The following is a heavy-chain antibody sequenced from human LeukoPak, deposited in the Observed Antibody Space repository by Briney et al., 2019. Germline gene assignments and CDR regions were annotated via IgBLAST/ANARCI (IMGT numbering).Heavy chain of an antibody. CDR3: ARDNIAADGPYGMGV. CDR2: IYYSGST. D-gene: IGHD6-13*01. Sequence: SETLSLTCTVCSGSISSGDYYWTWLRQPPGKGLKWIGYIYYSGSTNYNPSLKSRVTIAVDTSKNQFSLKLSSVTAADTAVYYCARDNIAADGPYGMGVWGQWTTVTVSS. V-gene: IGHV4-61*08. J-gene: IGHJ6*02. CDR1: SGSISSGDYY.